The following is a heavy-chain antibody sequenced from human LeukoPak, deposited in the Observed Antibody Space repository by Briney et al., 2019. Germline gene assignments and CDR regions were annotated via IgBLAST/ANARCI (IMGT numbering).Heavy chain of an antibody. V-gene: IGHV3-21*01. Sequence: GGSLRLSCAASGFTFSSYNMNWVRQAPGKGLEWVSFISSSSDYIYYGDSLKGRFTISRDNAKNSVYLQMNSLRADDTAVYYCASGGTYVLDYWGQGTLVTVSA. CDR1: GFTFSSYN. D-gene: IGHD3-16*01. CDR2: ISSSSDYI. CDR3: ASGGTYVLDY. J-gene: IGHJ4*02.